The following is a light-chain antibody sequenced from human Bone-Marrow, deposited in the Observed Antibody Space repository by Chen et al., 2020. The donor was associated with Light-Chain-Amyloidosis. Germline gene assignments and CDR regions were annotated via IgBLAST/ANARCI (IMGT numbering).Light chain of an antibody. Sequence: NFMLTQPHSVPESPGQTVIISCTSSSGSIATNYVQWYQQRPGSSPTTVIYEDDQRPSGVPDRFSGSIDRSSNSASLTISGLKTEDEADYYCQSYQGSSQGVFGGGTKLTVL. CDR2: EDD. J-gene: IGLJ3*02. CDR3: QSYQGSSQGV. CDR1: SGSIATNY. V-gene: IGLV6-57*01.